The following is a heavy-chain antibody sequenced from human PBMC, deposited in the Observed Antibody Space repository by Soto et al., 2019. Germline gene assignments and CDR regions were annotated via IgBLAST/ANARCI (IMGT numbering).Heavy chain of an antibody. J-gene: IGHJ6*03. Sequence: GGSLRLSCAASGFTFSSYSMNWVRQAPGKGLEWVSYISSSSSTIYYADSVKGRFTISRDNAKNSLYLQMNSLRAEDTAVYYCARVHAYFYYMDVWGKGTTVTVSS. V-gene: IGHV3-48*01. CDR1: GFTFSSYS. CDR2: ISSSSSTI. CDR3: ARVHAYFYYMDV.